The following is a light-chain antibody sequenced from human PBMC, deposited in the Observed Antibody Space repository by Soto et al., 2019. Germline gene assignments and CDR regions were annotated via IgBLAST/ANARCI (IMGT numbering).Light chain of an antibody. V-gene: IGKV3-20*01. J-gene: IGKJ5*01. CDR1: QSVSRSY. Sequence: EIVFTQSPGTLSLSPGERATLSCRASQSVSRSYLAWYQQKPGQAPRLLIYGASSRATGIPDRFSGSGSVTDFTLTISRLEPEDFAVSYCQQYGSSPPITFGQGTRLEIK. CDR3: QQYGSSPPIT. CDR2: GAS.